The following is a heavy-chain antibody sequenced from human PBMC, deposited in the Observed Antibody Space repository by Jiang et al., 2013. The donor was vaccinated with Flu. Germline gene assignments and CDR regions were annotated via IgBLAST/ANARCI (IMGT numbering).Heavy chain of an antibody. Sequence: GHVTISADKSISTAYLQWSSLKASDTAMYYCARHPRSGNSGAFDYWGQGTLVTVSS. D-gene: IGHD4-23*01. V-gene: IGHV5-10-1*01. J-gene: IGHJ4*02. CDR3: ARHPRSGNSGAFDY.